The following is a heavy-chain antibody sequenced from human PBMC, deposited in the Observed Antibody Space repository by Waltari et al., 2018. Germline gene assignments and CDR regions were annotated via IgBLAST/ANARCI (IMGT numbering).Heavy chain of an antibody. Sequence: EVKLVDSGGGLVQPGGSLSLSWVASGFMFSTNWMSWVRQAPGKGLEWVANIKEDGSEEYYVDSVKGRFTISRDNAKTSLYLQMNSLRVEDTAVYYCARDGDGYPDWGQGSLVIVSS. V-gene: IGHV3-7*01. J-gene: IGHJ4*02. CDR1: GFMFSTNW. CDR2: IKEDGSEE. CDR3: ARDGDGYPD. D-gene: IGHD5-12*01.